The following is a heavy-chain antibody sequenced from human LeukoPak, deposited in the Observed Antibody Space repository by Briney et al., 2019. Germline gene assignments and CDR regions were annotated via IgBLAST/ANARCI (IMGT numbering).Heavy chain of an antibody. V-gene: IGHV4-59*11. CDR3: ARLLNNDRSGDPDTFDI. CDR2: IYYSGTT. J-gene: IGHJ3*02. D-gene: IGHD3-22*01. Sequence: SETLSLTCSVSSGSISFRYWSWIRQPPGKGLEWLGFIYYSGTTRYNPSLRGRVTMSADTSKNHFSLELTSVTAADTAVYYCARLLNNDRSGDPDTFDIWGQGTVVTVSS. CDR1: SGSISFRY.